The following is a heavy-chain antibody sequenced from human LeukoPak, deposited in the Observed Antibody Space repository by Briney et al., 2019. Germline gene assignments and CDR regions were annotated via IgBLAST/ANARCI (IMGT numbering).Heavy chain of an antibody. CDR1: GFTFSSYG. Sequence: GRSLRLSCAASGFTFSSYGMHWVRQAPGKGLEWVAVISYDGSNKYYADSVKSRFTISRDNSKNTLYLQMNSLRAEDTAVYYCAKDRGVGAPFDYWGQGTLVTVSS. J-gene: IGHJ4*02. CDR3: AKDRGVGAPFDY. D-gene: IGHD1-26*01. CDR2: ISYDGSNK. V-gene: IGHV3-30*18.